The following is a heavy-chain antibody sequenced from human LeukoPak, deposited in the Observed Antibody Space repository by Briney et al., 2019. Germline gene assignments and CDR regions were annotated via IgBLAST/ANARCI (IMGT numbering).Heavy chain of an antibody. J-gene: IGHJ4*02. CDR3: ARHQKFLRDFDY. CDR2: IDYSRST. CDR1: AGSISSSSYY. Sequence: SDTLSLTCTVSAGSISSSSYYCGWIRQPPWKGLEWIGRIDYSRSTYYNPSVKTPVTIFVARTSSQFYLKLSALTAPDYAVYYCARHQKFLRDFDYWSQGTLVTVSS. V-gene: IGHV4-39*01. D-gene: IGHD3-3*01.